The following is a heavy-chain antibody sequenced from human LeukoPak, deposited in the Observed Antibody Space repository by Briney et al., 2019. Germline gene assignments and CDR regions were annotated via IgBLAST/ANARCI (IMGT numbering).Heavy chain of an antibody. D-gene: IGHD5-24*01. V-gene: IGHV4-59*08. J-gene: IGHJ4*02. CDR1: GGSISSYH. Sequence: SETLSLTCTVSGGSISSYHWSWIRQPPGKGLEWIGYIYYSGSTNYNPSLKSRVTISVDTSKNQFSLKLSSVTAADTAVYYCASQRAVEMVNFDYWGQGTLVTVS. CDR3: ASQRAVEMVNFDY. CDR2: IYYSGST.